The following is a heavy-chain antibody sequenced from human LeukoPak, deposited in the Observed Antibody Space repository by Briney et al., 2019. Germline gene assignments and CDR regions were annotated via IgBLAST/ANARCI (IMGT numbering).Heavy chain of an antibody. D-gene: IGHD1-26*01. Sequence: GGSLRLSCAASGFTFNNACMSWVRQAPGKGLEWVANIRPDASDTGYVDSVKGRFTISRDNAKNSVYPQMNSLRVDDTAVYYCTSISLGANEDYWGQGTRVTVSS. CDR1: GFTFNNAC. CDR2: IRPDASDT. V-gene: IGHV3-7*03. CDR3: TSISLGANEDY. J-gene: IGHJ4*02.